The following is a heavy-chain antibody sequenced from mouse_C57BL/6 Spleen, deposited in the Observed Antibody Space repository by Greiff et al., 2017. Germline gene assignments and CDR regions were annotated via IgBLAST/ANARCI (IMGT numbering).Heavy chain of an antibody. D-gene: IGHD1-1*01. CDR1: GYAFSSYW. CDR2: IYPGDGDT. Sequence: QVQLQQSGAELVKPGASVKISCKASGYAFSSYWMNWVKQRPGKGLEWIGQIYPGDGDTNYNGKFKGKATLTADKSSSTAYMQLSSLTSEDSAVYFCAREVVAPLRYCDVWGTGTTVTVSS. V-gene: IGHV1-80*01. CDR3: AREVVAPLRYCDV. J-gene: IGHJ1*03.